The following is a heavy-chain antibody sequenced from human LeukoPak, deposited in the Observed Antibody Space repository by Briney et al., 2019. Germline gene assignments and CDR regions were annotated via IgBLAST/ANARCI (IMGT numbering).Heavy chain of an antibody. D-gene: IGHD6-13*01. Sequence: PGGSLRLSCAASGFTFSSYAMSWVRQAPGKGLEWVSAISGSGGSTYYADSVKGRFTISRDNSKNTLYLQMNSLRAEDTAVYYCAKDSPASGAAAAGLTFDYWGQGTLVTVSS. J-gene: IGHJ4*02. V-gene: IGHV3-23*01. CDR1: GFTFSSYA. CDR2: ISGSGGST. CDR3: AKDSPASGAAAAGLTFDY.